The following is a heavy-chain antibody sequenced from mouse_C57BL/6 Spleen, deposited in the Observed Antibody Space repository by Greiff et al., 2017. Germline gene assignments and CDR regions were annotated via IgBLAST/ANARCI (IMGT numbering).Heavy chain of an antibody. D-gene: IGHD1-1*01. CDR2: IDPSDSDT. Sequence: QVQLQQPGAELVRPGSSVKLSCKASGYTFTSYWMHWVKQRPIQGLEWIGNIDPSDSDTHYNQKFKDKATLTVDKSSSTAYMQLSSLTSEDSAVYYCARGYYYGSSSWYFDVWGTGTTVTVAS. CDR1: GYTFTSYW. V-gene: IGHV1-52*01. J-gene: IGHJ1*03. CDR3: ARGYYYGSSSWYFDV.